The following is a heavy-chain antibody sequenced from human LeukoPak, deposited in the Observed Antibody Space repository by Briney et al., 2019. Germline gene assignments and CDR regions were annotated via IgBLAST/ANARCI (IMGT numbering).Heavy chain of an antibody. V-gene: IGHV3-23*01. D-gene: IGHD3-22*01. CDR1: GFTFSSYA. J-gene: IGHJ4*02. Sequence: GGSLRLSCAASGFTFSSYAMRWVRQAPGKGLEWVSGISGGGGSTYYADSVKGRFTISRDNAKNTLYLQMNILRAEDTAVYYCSKDVVRSVVVTGFDYWPQGTLVTVSS. CDR2: ISGGGGST. CDR3: SKDVVRSVVVTGFDY.